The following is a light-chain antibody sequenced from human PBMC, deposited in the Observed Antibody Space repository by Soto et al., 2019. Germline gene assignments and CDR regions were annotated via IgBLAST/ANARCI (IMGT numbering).Light chain of an antibody. CDR2: AAS. Sequence: IQLTQSPSFLSASVGDRVTITCRASQGINSYLAWYQQKPGKVPKLLIYAASTLQSGVPSRFSGSGSGTEFTLTISSLQPEDFATYYCQQINSYPITFGQGTRLEMK. CDR3: QQINSYPIT. J-gene: IGKJ5*01. V-gene: IGKV1-9*01. CDR1: QGINSY.